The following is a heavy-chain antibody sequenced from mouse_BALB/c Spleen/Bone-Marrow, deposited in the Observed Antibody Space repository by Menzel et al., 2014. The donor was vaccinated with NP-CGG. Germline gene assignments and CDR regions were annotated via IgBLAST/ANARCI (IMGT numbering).Heavy chain of an antibody. V-gene: IGHV1S41*01. CDR1: GYTFTSYW. J-gene: IGHJ2*01. CDR2: IAPGSGSS. D-gene: IGHD3-3*01. Sequence: DLVKPGASVKLSCKASGYTFTSYWINWIKQRPGQGLEWIGRIAPGSGSSYYNEMFKGKATLTVDTSSSTAYIQLSSLSSEDSAVYFCARGGLRYFDYWGQGPTLTVSS. CDR3: ARGGLRYFDY.